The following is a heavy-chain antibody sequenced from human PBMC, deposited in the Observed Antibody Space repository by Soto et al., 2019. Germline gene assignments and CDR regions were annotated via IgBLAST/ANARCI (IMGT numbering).Heavy chain of an antibody. CDR1: GGTFSSHG. D-gene: IGHD1-26*01. CDR2: IIPTFGTP. Sequence: QVQLVQSGTVVQRRGSSVKVSCQASGGTFSSHGMAWVRQAPGQGLEWMGGIIPTFGTPTYAPKFQGRVTITADKSTYTAYMELSSLRSEDTGVYYCASERSAQYFDFRGQGTLITVSS. CDR3: ASERSAQYFDF. V-gene: IGHV1-69*06. J-gene: IGHJ4*02.